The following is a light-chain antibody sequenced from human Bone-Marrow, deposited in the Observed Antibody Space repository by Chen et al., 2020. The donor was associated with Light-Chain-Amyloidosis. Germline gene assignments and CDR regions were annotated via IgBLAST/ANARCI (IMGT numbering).Light chain of an antibody. Sequence: HSALTQPASVSGSPGQSITISCTGTSSDVGGDNHVSWYQQHPDKAHKLMIYEVTNRPSWVPDRFSGSKSDNTASLTISGLQTEDEADYFCSSYTITNTLVFGSGTRVTVL. CDR3: SSYTITNTLV. CDR2: EVT. CDR1: SSDVGGDNH. V-gene: IGLV2-14*01. J-gene: IGLJ1*01.